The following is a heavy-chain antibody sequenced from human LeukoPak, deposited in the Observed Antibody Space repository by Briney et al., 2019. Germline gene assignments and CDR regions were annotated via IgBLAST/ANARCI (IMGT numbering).Heavy chain of an antibody. CDR2: IKQDGSEK. CDR3: ARATGTPEYYYYYYMDV. J-gene: IGHJ6*03. CDR1: GFTFSSYW. D-gene: IGHD1-1*01. Sequence: GXXLRLSCAASGFTFSSYWMSWVRQAPGKGLEWVANIKQDGSEKYYVDSVKGRFTICRENAKNSLYLQMNSPRAEDTAVYYCARATGTPEYYYYYYMDVWGKGTTVTVSS. V-gene: IGHV3-7*04.